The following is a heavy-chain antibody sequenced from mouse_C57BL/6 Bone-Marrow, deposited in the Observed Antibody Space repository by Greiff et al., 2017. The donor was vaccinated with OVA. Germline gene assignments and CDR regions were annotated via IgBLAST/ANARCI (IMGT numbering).Heavy chain of an antibody. V-gene: IGHV1-18*01. CDR3: ARGVLGHYAMDY. Sequence: EVQLQESGPELVKPGASVKIPCKASGYTFTDYNMDWVKQSHGKSLEWIGDINPNNGGTIYNQKFKGKATLTVDKSSSTAYMELRSLTSEDTAVXDCARGVLGHYAMDYWGQGTSVTVSS. D-gene: IGHD4-1*01. J-gene: IGHJ4*01. CDR2: INPNNGGT. CDR1: GYTFTDYN.